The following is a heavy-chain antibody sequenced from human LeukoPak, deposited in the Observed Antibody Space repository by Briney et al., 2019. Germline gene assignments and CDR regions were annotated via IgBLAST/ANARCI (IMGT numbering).Heavy chain of an antibody. CDR2: MKPKSGYT. V-gene: IGHV1-8*01. CDR1: GYTFITHD. CDR3: ARDQDIVVVVAALRQREMGGFDP. Sequence: GASVKVSCKASGYTFITHDINWVRQATGQGLEWMGYMKPKSGYTRYAQKFQGRVTMTSDTSASTAYMELSGLGSEDSAVYYCARDQDIVVVVAALRQREMGGFDPWGQGTLVTVSS. J-gene: IGHJ5*02. D-gene: IGHD2-15*01.